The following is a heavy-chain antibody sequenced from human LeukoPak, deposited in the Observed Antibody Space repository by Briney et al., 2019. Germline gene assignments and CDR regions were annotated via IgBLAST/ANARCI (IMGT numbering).Heavy chain of an antibody. Sequence: GGSLRLSCAASGFTFSSFGMSWVRQAPGKGLEWVSAITSGSGSNVYYTDSLKGRFTISRDNSKNTLYLHMNSLRAEDTAVYYCARHGSWSFDYWGQGTLLTVSA. V-gene: IGHV3-23*01. CDR2: ITSGSGSNV. CDR3: ARHGSWSFDY. J-gene: IGHJ4*02. D-gene: IGHD6-13*01. CDR1: GFTFSSFG.